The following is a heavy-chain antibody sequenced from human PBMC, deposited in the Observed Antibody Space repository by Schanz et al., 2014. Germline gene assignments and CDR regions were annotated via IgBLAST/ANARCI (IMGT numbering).Heavy chain of an antibody. Sequence: EGQLAESGGGLVQPGGSLRLSCAVSGFTVSSNHMSWVRQAPGKGLEWVANIKQDGSEKYYVDAVKGRFTISRDNSENTLYLQMNSLSADDTAVSYCAKGMGYCSGGTCYDYYYYGLDVWGHGTTVTVSS. CDR2: IKQDGSEK. D-gene: IGHD2-15*01. CDR3: AKGMGYCSGGTCYDYYYYGLDV. CDR1: GFTVSSNH. J-gene: IGHJ6*02. V-gene: IGHV3-7*03.